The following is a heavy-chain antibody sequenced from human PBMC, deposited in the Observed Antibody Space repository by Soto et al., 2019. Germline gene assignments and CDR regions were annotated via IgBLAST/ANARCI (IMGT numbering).Heavy chain of an antibody. CDR1: GGSITNDKFY. CDR3: ARVYYQDISGYYSWTGRFDP. V-gene: IGHV4-30-4*01. D-gene: IGHD3-22*01. Sequence: LSLTCNVSGGSITNDKFYWSWLRQPPGQGLEWIGYIYYTGYTYYNPSLKSRVTIAIDTSRDQFSLTLSSVSAADTAVYYCARVYYQDISGYYSWTGRFDPSGQGTRLTGSS. CDR2: IYYTGYT. J-gene: IGHJ5*02.